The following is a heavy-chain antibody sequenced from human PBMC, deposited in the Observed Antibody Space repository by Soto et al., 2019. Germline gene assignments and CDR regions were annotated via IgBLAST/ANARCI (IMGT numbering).Heavy chain of an antibody. CDR3: ATHGTPLD. D-gene: IGHD1-1*01. J-gene: IGHJ4*02. V-gene: IGHV3-23*01. CDR2: ISGSGGTT. Sequence: GGSLRLSCAASGFTFSSYVMSWVRQAPGKGLEWVSVISGSGGTTYYADSVKGRFTISRDNSKNTLYLQMNSLRAEDTAVYYCATHGTPLDWGQGTQVTVSS. CDR1: GFTFSSYV.